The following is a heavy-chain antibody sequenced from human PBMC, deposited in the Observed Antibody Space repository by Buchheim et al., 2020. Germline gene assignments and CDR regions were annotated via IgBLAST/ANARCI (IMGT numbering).Heavy chain of an antibody. Sequence: QVQLQESGPGLVKPSGTLSLTCAVSGGSLSNSHWWSWVHQPPGKGLEWIGEIYHSGTTNYNPSLRSRVTISVDKSKNQFSLKVTSVTAADTAVYYCARAMAAAGFYYYGMDVWGQGST. D-gene: IGHD6-13*01. V-gene: IGHV4-4*02. CDR2: IYHSGTT. J-gene: IGHJ6*02. CDR3: ARAMAAAGFYYYGMDV. CDR1: GGSLSNSHW.